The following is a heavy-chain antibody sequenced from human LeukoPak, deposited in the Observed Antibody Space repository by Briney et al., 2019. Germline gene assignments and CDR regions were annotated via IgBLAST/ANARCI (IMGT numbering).Heavy chain of an antibody. J-gene: IGHJ4*02. Sequence: SVKVSCKASGGTFSSYAISWVGQAPGQGLEWMGRIIPIFGIANYAQKFQGRVTITADKSTSTAYMELSSLRSEDTAVYYCASPEGYRYSRGGFDYWGQGTLVTVSS. CDR1: GGTFSSYA. V-gene: IGHV1-69*04. D-gene: IGHD5-18*01. CDR2: IIPIFGIA. CDR3: ASPEGYRYSRGGFDY.